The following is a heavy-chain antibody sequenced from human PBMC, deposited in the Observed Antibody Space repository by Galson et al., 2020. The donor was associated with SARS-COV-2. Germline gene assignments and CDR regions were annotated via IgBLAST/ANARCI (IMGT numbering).Heavy chain of an antibody. CDR3: TRFVEGANYFDY. CDR2: IRNKDNNYAT. CDR1: GFALSGSA. V-gene: IGHV3-73*01. J-gene: IGHJ4*02. Sequence: GGSLRLSCGASGFALSGSAIHWVRQASGKGLEWVGRIRNKDNNYATAYAASVNDRFTISRDDSKSTAYLQMNSLKTEDTAVYHCTRFVEGANYFDYWGQEALGTVS. D-gene: IGHD1-1*01.